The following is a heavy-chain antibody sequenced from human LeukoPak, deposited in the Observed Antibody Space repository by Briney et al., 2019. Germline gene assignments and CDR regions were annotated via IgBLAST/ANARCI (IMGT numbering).Heavy chain of an antibody. Sequence: PGGTLRLSCAASGFIFSSHGMNWVRQAPGKGLEWVSAISGSGGSTYYADSVKGRFTISRDNSKNTLYLQMNSLRAEDTAVYYCAKTQGSGWPMDVWGKGTTVTVSS. CDR3: AKTQGSGWPMDV. J-gene: IGHJ6*04. D-gene: IGHD6-19*01. V-gene: IGHV3-23*01. CDR1: GFIFSSHG. CDR2: ISGSGGST.